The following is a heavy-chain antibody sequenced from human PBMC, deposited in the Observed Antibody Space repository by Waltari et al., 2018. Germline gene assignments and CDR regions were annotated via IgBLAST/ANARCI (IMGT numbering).Heavy chain of an antibody. CDR3: AGQWLGQSGIDS. D-gene: IGHD6-19*01. Sequence: QVQLQQWGAGLLKPSETQSLTCAVYGEPFSGYYWTWIRQPPGKGLEWIGEINHRGSTTYKPSLKGRVTMSVDTSKNQFSLMLRSVTAADTAVYYCAGQWLGQSGIDSWGQGTLVTVSS. CDR2: INHRGST. CDR1: GEPFSGYY. J-gene: IGHJ4*02. V-gene: IGHV4-34*01.